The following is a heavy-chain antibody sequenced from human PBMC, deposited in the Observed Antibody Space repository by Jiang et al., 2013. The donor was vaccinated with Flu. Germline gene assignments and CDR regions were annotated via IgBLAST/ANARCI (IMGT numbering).Heavy chain of an antibody. V-gene: IGHV3-7*03. CDR1: GFTFSWYW. Sequence: QLVESGGGLVQPGGALRLSCAGSGFTFSWYWMSWVRQAPGKGLEWVANIKEDGSEKYYVDSVKGRFTVFRDNSQNSVYLQMNNLRAEDTAVYYCARELYYDFRSGYYRGYYFDYWGLGTLVTVSS. CDR2: IKEDGSEK. J-gene: IGHJ4*02. CDR3: ARELYYDFRSGYYRGYYFDY. D-gene: IGHD3-3*01.